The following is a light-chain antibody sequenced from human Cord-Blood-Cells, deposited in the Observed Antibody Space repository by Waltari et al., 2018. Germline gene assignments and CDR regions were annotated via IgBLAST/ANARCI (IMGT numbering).Light chain of an antibody. CDR3: SSYTSSSTLV. V-gene: IGLV2-14*01. CDR1: SSDVGGYNY. Sequence: QSALTQPASVSGSPGQSITISCTGTSSDVGGYNYVSWYQQHPGKAPKLMIYDVSNRPSGVSNRFSGSKSGNTASLIISGLQAGDEADYYCSSYTSSSTLVFGGGTKLTVL. J-gene: IGLJ3*02. CDR2: DVS.